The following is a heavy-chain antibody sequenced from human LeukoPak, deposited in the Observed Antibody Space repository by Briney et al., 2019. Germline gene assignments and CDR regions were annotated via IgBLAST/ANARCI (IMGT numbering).Heavy chain of an antibody. CDR1: GFTFNNYD. CDR3: ALGISSGYYYDS. V-gene: IGHV3-23*01. J-gene: IGHJ4*02. Sequence: GGSLTLLCAASGFTFNNYDMIWLRQAPGKGVDWVCVLSGGGNSPYYSDSVKGRFTISRDNSQNTLFLQMNSLRAEDTALYYCALGISSGYYYDSWGQGTLVTVSS. D-gene: IGHD3-22*01. CDR2: LSGGGNSP.